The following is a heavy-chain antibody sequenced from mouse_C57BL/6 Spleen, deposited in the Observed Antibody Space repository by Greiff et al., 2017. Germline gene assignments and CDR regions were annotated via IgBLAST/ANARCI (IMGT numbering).Heavy chain of an antibody. CDR1: GYSITSDY. CDR2: ISYSGST. J-gene: IGHJ2*01. V-gene: IGHV3-8*01. D-gene: IGHD2-4*01. Sequence: EVKLMESGPGLAKPSQTLSLTCSVTGYSITSDYWNWLRKFPVNKLESMGYISYSGSTYYNPSLKSRISITRDTSKNQYYLQLNSVTTEDTATYYCARYPYDYDGYFDYWGQGTTLTVSS. CDR3: ARYPYDYDGYFDY.